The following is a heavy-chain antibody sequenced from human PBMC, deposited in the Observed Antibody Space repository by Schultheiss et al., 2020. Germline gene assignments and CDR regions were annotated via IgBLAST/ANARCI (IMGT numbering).Heavy chain of an antibody. CDR1: GGSISSSSYY. CDR2: IYHSGST. CDR3: ARDCIAVAGTNYYYYGMDV. J-gene: IGHJ6*02. V-gene: IGHV4-39*07. Sequence: SATLSLTCTVSGGSISSSSYYWGWIRQPPGKGLEWIGSIYHSGSTYYNPSLKSRVTISVDTSKNQFSLKLSSVTAADTAVYYCARDCIAVAGTNYYYYGMDVWGPGTTVTVAS. D-gene: IGHD6-19*01.